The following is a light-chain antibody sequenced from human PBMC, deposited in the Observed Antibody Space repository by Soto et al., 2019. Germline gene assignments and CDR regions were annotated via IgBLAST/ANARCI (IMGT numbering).Light chain of an antibody. V-gene: IGKV1-33*01. Sequence: DIQVTQSPSSLSASVGDGFTVTCQASQDISNYLNWYQQKPGKAPKLLIYDASNLETGVPSRFSGSGSGTDFTFTISSLQPDDIATYYCQQYDNLITFGQGTRLA. CDR3: QQYDNLIT. CDR1: QDISNY. J-gene: IGKJ5*01. CDR2: DAS.